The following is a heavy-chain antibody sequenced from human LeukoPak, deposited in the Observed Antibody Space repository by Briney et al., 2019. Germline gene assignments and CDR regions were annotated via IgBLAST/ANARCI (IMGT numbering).Heavy chain of an antibody. Sequence: SETLSLTCTVSGGSISSYYWSWIRQPAGKGLEWIGRIYTSGSTNYNPSLKSRVTMSVDTSKNQFSLKLRSVTAADSAVYYCAREDIQLWPRRHYYMDVWGKGTTVTVSS. D-gene: IGHD5-18*01. CDR2: IYTSGST. CDR1: GGSISSYY. CDR3: AREDIQLWPRRHYYMDV. V-gene: IGHV4-4*07. J-gene: IGHJ6*03.